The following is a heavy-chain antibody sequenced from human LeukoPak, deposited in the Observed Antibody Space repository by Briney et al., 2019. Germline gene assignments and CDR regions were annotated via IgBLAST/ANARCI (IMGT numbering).Heavy chain of an antibody. CDR3: AKGNTIFGVALDY. Sequence: PGGSLRLSCAASGFTFDDYGMSWVRQAPGKGLEWVSGINWNGGSTGYADSVKGRFTISRDNSKNTLYLQMNSLRAEDTAVYYCAKGNTIFGVALDYWGQGTLVTVSS. V-gene: IGHV3-20*04. CDR1: GFTFDDYG. D-gene: IGHD3-3*01. J-gene: IGHJ4*02. CDR2: INWNGGST.